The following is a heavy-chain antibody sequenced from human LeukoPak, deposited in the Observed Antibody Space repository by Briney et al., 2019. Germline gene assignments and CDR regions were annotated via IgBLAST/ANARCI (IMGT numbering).Heavy chain of an antibody. Sequence: PSETLSLTCTVSGASISSSSNYFWGWIRQPPGKGLEWIGSIYYSGNTYYNPSLKSRVTISVDTSKNQFSLKLSSVTAADTAVFYCARRWDGGPRHEYFDYWGQGILVTVSS. CDR2: IYYSGNT. D-gene: IGHD1-26*01. CDR3: ARRWDGGPRHEYFDY. CDR1: GASISSSSNYF. V-gene: IGHV4-39*01. J-gene: IGHJ4*02.